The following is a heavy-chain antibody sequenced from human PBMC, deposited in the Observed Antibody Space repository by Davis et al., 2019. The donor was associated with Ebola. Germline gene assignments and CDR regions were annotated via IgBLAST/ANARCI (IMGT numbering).Heavy chain of an antibody. Sequence: SETLSPTCPLPTGSACSGSYYWHWTRQPPGKGLEWLGYNYYSGSTNYNPSLKSRVTISVDTSKNQFSLKLSSVTAADTAVYYCARGRFSSAYALDYWGQGTLVTVSS. D-gene: IGHD3-3*01. J-gene: IGHJ4*02. CDR1: TGSACSGSYY. CDR2: NYYSGST. V-gene: IGHV4-61*01. CDR3: ARGRFSSAYALDY.